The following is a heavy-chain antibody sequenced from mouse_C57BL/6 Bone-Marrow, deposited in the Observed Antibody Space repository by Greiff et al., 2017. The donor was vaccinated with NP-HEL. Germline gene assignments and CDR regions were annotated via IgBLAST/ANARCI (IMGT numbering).Heavy chain of an antibody. D-gene: IGHD1-1*02. Sequence: EVHLVESGGGLVKPGGSLKLSCAASGFTFSSYTMSWVRQTPEKRLEWVATISGGGGNTYYPDSVKGRFTISRDNAKNTLYLQMSSLRSEDTALYYCARHTGNYFDYWGQGTTLTVSS. CDR3: ARHTGNYFDY. J-gene: IGHJ2*01. V-gene: IGHV5-9*01. CDR2: ISGGGGNT. CDR1: GFTFSSYT.